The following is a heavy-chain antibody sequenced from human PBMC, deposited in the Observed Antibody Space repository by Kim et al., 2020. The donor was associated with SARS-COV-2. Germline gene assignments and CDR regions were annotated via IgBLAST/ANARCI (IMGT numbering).Heavy chain of an antibody. CDR3: ARDYKAYDSSGYYEVEGDY. D-gene: IGHD3-22*01. V-gene: IGHV3-48*02. Sequence: GGSLRLSCAASGFTFSSYSMNWVRQAPGKGLEWVSYISSSSSTIYYADSVKGRFTISRDNAKNSLYLQMNSLRDEDTAVYYCARDYKAYDSSGYYEVEGDYWGQGTLVTVSS. J-gene: IGHJ4*02. CDR1: GFTFSSYS. CDR2: ISSSSSTI.